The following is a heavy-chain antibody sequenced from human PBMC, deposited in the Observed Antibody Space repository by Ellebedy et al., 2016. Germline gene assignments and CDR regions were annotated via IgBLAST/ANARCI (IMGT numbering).Heavy chain of an antibody. J-gene: IGHJ6*04. CDR1: GFTFNNYG. D-gene: IGHD3-16*02. V-gene: IGHV3-33*01. Sequence: GESLKISXEASGFTFNNYGMHWVRQGPGKGLEWVAVIYFDGSQKYYADSVKGRFIISRDNDQNTVHLQMNNLRAEDTALYYCARLSSPNIMDVWGKGTTVTVSS. CDR2: IYFDGSQK. CDR3: ARLSSPNIMDV.